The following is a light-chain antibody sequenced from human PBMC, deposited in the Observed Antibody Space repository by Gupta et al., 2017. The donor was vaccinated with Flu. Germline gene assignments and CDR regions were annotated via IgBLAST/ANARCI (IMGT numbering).Light chain of an antibody. CDR3: CSYAGSSPFV. Sequence: DQHHPGKAPKLIMYEDTKRPSVLSDRFSGSKSGNTASLTISGLQAEDEAGYHCCSYAGSSPFVFCGGTNLTVL. V-gene: IGLV2-23*02. CDR2: EDT. J-gene: IGLJ2*01.